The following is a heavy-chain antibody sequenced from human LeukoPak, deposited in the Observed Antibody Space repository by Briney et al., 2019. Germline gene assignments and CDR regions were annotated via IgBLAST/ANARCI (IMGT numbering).Heavy chain of an antibody. J-gene: IGHJ4*02. V-gene: IGHV3-64*01. CDR3: ASSPTRGYYMTGYFDY. CDR2: ISSNGGST. Sequence: GGSLRLSCAASGFTFSSYAMHWVRQAPGKGLEYVSAISSNGGSTYYANSVKGRFTISRDNSKNTLYLQMGSLRAEDMAVYYCASSPTRGYYMTGYFDYWGQGTLVTVSS. D-gene: IGHD3-22*01. CDR1: GFTFSSYA.